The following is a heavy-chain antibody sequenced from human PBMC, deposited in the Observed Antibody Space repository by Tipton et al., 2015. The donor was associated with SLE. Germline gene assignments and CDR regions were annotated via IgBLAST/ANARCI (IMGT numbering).Heavy chain of an antibody. V-gene: IGHV3-9*01. CDR1: GFTFDDYA. J-gene: IGHJ6*02. D-gene: IGHD6-13*01. CDR3: AKDLGQATAVSYFFAMDV. Sequence: SLRLSCVASGFTFDDYAVHWVRQAPGKGLEWVSGISWNGRSTVYADSVKGRFTISRDNAKNSLYPQMNSLKTEDTALYFCAKDLGQATAVSYFFAMDVWGQGTTVTVSS. CDR2: ISWNGRST.